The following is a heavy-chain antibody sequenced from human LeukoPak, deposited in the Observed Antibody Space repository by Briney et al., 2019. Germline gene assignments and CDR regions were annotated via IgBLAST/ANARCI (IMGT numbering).Heavy chain of an antibody. CDR1: GGSLSSYY. V-gene: IGHV4-59*08. J-gene: IGHJ6*02. CDR2: IYYSGST. CDR3: ARQGNSGWYHYYYYYGMDV. Sequence: SETLSLTCTVSGGSLSSYYWSWIRQPPGKGLEWIGYIYYSGSTNYSPSLKSRVTISVDTSKNQFSLKLSSVTAADTAVYYCARQGNSGWYHYYYYYGMDVWGQGTTVTVSS. D-gene: IGHD6-19*01.